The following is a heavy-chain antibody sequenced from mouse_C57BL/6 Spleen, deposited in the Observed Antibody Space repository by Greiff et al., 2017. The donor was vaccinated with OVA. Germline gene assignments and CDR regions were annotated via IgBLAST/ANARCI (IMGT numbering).Heavy chain of an antibody. J-gene: IGHJ3*01. CDR2: ISNGGGST. CDR3: ARAGDYDGRAFAY. Sequence: EVQRVESGGGLVQPGGSLKLSCAASGFTFSDYYMYWVRQTPEKRLEWVAYISNGGGSTYYPDTVKGRFTISRDNAKNTLYLQMSRLKSEDTAMYYCARAGDYDGRAFAYWGQGTLVTVSA. CDR1: GFTFSDYY. D-gene: IGHD2-4*01. V-gene: IGHV5-12*01.